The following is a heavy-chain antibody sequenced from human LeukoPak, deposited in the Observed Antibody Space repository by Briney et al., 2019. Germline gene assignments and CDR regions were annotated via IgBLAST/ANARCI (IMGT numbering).Heavy chain of an antibody. J-gene: IGHJ4*02. V-gene: IGHV1-18*01. CDR1: GYVFTSYG. CDR3: TRDLQRRSSGWLTAAAGDY. D-gene: IGHD6-19*01. Sequence: RASVKVSCKASGYVFTSYGISWVRQAPAQGLEWMGWISGYNGNTYYAQKFQGRVTMTTDTSTSTAYMELRSLRSDDTAVYYCTRDLQRRSSGWLTAAAGDYWGQGTLVTVSS. CDR2: ISGYNGNT.